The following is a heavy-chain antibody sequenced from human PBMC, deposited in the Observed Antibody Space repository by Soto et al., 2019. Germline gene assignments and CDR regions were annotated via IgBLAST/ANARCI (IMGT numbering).Heavy chain of an antibody. CDR1: GGSISSRGYY. D-gene: IGHD3-22*01. Sequence: QVQLQESGPGLVKPSQTLSLTCTASGGSISSRGYYWGWLRQSPGRGLEWIGYIYYRGSAYYIPLLRSRVAISVDTYKSRFSLKLSSVNAADTDVYFCAGDYESSGDVSYWGQGTLVTVCS. CDR3: AGDYESSGDVSY. CDR2: IYYRGSA. J-gene: IGHJ4*02. V-gene: IGHV4-30-4*01.